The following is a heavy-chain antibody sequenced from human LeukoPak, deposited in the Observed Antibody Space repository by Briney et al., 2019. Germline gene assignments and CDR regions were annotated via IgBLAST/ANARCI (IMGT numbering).Heavy chain of an antibody. CDR1: GFTFDDYT. D-gene: IGHD3-9*01. V-gene: IGHV3-43*01. Sequence: GGSLRLSCAASGFTFDDYTMHWVRQAPGKGLEWVSLIGWDGGSTYYADCVRGRFTISRDNSKNSLYLQMNSLRTEDPALYYCEKDHTYYDILTGYRSEYYFDYWGQGTLVTVSS. CDR2: IGWDGGST. J-gene: IGHJ4*02. CDR3: EKDHTYYDILTGYRSEYYFDY.